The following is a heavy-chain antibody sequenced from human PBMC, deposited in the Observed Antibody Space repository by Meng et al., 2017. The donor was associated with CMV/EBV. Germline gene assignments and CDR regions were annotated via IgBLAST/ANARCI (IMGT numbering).Heavy chain of an antibody. D-gene: IGHD6-19*01. CDR2: INPNSGGT. CDR1: GYTFTGYY. Sequence: ASVKVSCKASGYTFTGYYMHWVRQAPGQGLEWMGWINPNSGGTNYAQKFQGRVTMTRDTSISTAYMELSRLRSDDTAVYYCARFRIRSSGWYYFDYWGQGTLVTAPQ. J-gene: IGHJ4*02. CDR3: ARFRIRSSGWYYFDY. V-gene: IGHV1-2*02.